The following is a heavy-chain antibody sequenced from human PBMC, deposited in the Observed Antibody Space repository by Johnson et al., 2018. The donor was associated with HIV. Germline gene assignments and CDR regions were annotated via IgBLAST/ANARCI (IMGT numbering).Heavy chain of an antibody. D-gene: IGHD3-10*01. V-gene: IGHV3-7*03. Sequence: VQLVESGGVVVQPGGSLRLSCAASGFTFSSYGMHWVRQAPGKGLEWVANIKQDGSEKYYVDSVKGRFTISRENTKDTLSLQMDSLRAEDTAVYYCAKALLLWFGEALHAFDIWGQGTMVTVSS. J-gene: IGHJ3*02. CDR1: GFTFSSYG. CDR2: IKQDGSEK. CDR3: AKALLLWFGEALHAFDI.